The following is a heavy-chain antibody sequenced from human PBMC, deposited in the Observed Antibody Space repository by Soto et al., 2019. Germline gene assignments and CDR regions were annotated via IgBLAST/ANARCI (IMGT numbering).Heavy chain of an antibody. V-gene: IGHV4-30-4*01. J-gene: IGHJ4*02. D-gene: IGHD2-15*01. CDR2: IYYSGST. Sequence: QVRLQESGPGLVKPSQTLSLTCTVSGGSISSGDHYWSWPRQPPGKGLEWIGYIYYSGSTYYNRSLKSRLAISVDTSKDQFSLTLTSVTAADTAVYFWAREEALIDVPTGGIDYSFDYWGQGTLVTVSS. CDR1: GGSISSGDHY. CDR3: AREEALIDVPTGGIDYSFDY.